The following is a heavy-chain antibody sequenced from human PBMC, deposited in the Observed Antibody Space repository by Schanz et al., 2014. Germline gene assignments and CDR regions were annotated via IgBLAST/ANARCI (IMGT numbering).Heavy chain of an antibody. J-gene: IGHJ4*02. CDR3: ARSAGRDFWSGYYTRVDY. Sequence: QVQLVQSGAEVKKPGASVKVSCKASGYTFTSYGISWVRQAPGQGLEWMGWISAYNGNTKYPQKLQGRLTMTTDSSTSTAYMELRSLRSDDTAVYYCARSAGRDFWSGYYTRVDYWGQGTLVTVSS. CDR2: ISAYNGNT. D-gene: IGHD3-3*01. CDR1: GYTFTSYG. V-gene: IGHV1-18*01.